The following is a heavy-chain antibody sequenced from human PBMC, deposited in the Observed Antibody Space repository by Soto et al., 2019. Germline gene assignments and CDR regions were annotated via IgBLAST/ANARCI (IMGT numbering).Heavy chain of an antibody. J-gene: IGHJ5*02. Sequence: PSETLSLTCIVSGGSISSYYWSWIRQPPGKGLEWIGHIYYSGSTNYNPSLKSRVTISVDTSKNQLSLKLSSVTAADTAMYYCARVRDCSGGTCYSWWFDPWGQGTLVTVSS. CDR3: ARVRDCSGGTCYSWWFDP. CDR2: IYYSGST. D-gene: IGHD2-15*01. CDR1: GGSISSYY. V-gene: IGHV4-59*01.